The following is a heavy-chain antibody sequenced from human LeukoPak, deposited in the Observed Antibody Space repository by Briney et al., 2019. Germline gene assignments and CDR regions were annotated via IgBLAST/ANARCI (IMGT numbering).Heavy chain of an antibody. J-gene: IGHJ4*02. CDR3: IRMATTTTIDY. CDR2: ISSSSSYI. D-gene: IGHD5-24*01. CDR1: GFSLSSFW. V-gene: IGHV3-21*01. Sequence: GGSLRLSCAVSGFSLSSFWTQWVRQAPGKGLEWVSSISSSSSYIYYADSVKGRFTISRDNAKNSLYLQMNSLRAEDTAVYYCIRMATTTTIDYWGQGTLVTVSS.